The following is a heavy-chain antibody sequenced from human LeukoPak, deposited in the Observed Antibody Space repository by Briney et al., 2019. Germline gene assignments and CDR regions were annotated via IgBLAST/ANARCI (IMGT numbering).Heavy chain of an antibody. V-gene: IGHV3-21*01. CDR1: GFTFSSYS. CDR3: ARLREWAIGVSGWYRNWANYYMDV. Sequence: KPGGSLRLSCAASGFTFSSYSMNWVRQAPGKGLEWVSSISSSSSYIYYADSVKGRFTISRDNAKNSLYLQMNSLRAEDTAVYYCARLREWAIGVSGWYRNWANYYMDVWGKGTTVTISS. J-gene: IGHJ6*03. D-gene: IGHD6-19*01. CDR2: ISSSSSYI.